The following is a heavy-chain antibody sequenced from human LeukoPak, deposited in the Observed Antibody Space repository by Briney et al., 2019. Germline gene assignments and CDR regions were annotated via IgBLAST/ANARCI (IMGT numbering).Heavy chain of an antibody. CDR2: ISGSGGST. J-gene: IGHJ4*02. CDR3: AHVAGWAAAGTYYFDY. Sequence: GGSLSLSCAASGFTFSSYAMSWVRQAPGKGLEWVSAISGSGGSTYYADSVKGRFTISRDNSKNTLYLQMNSLRAEDTAVYYCAHVAGWAAAGTYYFDYWGQGTLVTVSS. D-gene: IGHD6-13*01. CDR1: GFTFSSYA. V-gene: IGHV3-23*01.